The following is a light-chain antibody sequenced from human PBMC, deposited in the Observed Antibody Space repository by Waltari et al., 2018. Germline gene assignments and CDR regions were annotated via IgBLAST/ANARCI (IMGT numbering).Light chain of an antibody. Sequence: QTVVTQEPSFSVSPGGTVTLTCGLSSGSVSTTYYPSWYQHTPAKAPRTLIYSTNTRSSGVPDRFSGSILGNKAALTITGAQADDESDYYCVLFMGSGIWVFGGGTKLTVL. CDR2: STN. J-gene: IGLJ3*02. CDR1: SGSVSTTYY. V-gene: IGLV8-61*01. CDR3: VLFMGSGIWV.